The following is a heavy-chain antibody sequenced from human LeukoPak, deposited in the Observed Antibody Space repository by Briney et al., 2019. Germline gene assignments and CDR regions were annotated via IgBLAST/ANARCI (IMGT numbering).Heavy chain of an antibody. D-gene: IGHD5-24*01. V-gene: IGHV3-64D*09. CDR2: ISSNGDTT. CDR1: GFTFSRYE. Sequence: GGSLRLSCSASGFTFSRYEMYWVRQAPGKGLEYVSDISSNGDTTYYADSVRGRFAISRDNSKNTLFLQMGSLRPEDTAVYYCARGLDGNNGYWGQGTLVTVSS. CDR3: ARGLDGNNGY. J-gene: IGHJ4*02.